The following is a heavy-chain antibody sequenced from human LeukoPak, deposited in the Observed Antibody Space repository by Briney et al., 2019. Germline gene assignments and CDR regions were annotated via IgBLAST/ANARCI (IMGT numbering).Heavy chain of an antibody. CDR3: ARGYYDFWSGPPLRARLNAFDI. CDR2: IYYSGST. V-gene: IGHV4-39*07. Sequence: SETLSLTCTVSGGSISSSSYYWGWIRQPPGKGLEWIGSIYYSGSTYYNPSLKSRVTISVDTSKNQFSLKLSSVTAADTAVYYCARGYYDFWSGPPLRARLNAFDIWGQGTMVTVSS. CDR1: GGSISSSSYY. D-gene: IGHD3-3*01. J-gene: IGHJ3*02.